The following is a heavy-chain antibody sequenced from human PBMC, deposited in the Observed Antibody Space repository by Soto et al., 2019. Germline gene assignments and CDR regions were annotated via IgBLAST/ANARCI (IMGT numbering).Heavy chain of an antibody. J-gene: IGHJ6*02. Sequence: PXGSLLLSCAASGFTFSSYGMHWVRQAPGKGLEWVAVIWFDGSSKYYADSVKGRFSISRANSKNTLYLQMNSLRVEDTDVYYCARDPQDSDYYGLDLWGQGTKVTVYS. D-gene: IGHD2-15*01. CDR2: IWFDGSSK. V-gene: IGHV3-33*01. CDR3: ARDPQDSDYYGLDL. CDR1: GFTFSSYG.